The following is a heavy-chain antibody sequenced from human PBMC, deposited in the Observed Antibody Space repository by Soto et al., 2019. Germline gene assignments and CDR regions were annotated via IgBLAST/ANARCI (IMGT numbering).Heavy chain of an antibody. V-gene: IGHV3-74*01. Sequence: EVQLVESGGTLVQPGGSLRLSCAASGFTFNTYWMHWVRQAPGKGLVWVSRINSDGTKTTYADSVKGRFTISRDNAKNTVYLQMNSLGAEDTAVYYCTTVATNSYNWLDHWGQGTLVTVSS. CDR3: TTVATNSYNWLDH. CDR1: GFTFNTYW. D-gene: IGHD5-12*01. J-gene: IGHJ5*02. CDR2: INSDGTKT.